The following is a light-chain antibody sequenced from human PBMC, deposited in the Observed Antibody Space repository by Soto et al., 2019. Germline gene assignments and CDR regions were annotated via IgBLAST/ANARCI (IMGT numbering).Light chain of an antibody. V-gene: IGKV1-5*03. CDR1: QTIRSW. Sequence: DIQMTQSPSTLSGSVGDRVTITCRASQTIRSWLAWYQQKPGKAPKLLIYKASTLKSGVPTRFSGSGTGKEFTLTISSLQPEDFATYYCQHYNSYSEAFGQGTKVDIK. CDR3: QHYNSYSEA. CDR2: KAS. J-gene: IGKJ1*01.